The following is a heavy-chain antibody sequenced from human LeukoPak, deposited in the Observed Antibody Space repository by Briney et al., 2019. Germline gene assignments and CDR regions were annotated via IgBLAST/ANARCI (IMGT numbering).Heavy chain of an antibody. J-gene: IGHJ3*02. D-gene: IGHD5-18*01. CDR1: GFTFSSYG. CDR3: ARDLNTAMVTDAFDI. V-gene: IGHV3-23*01. Sequence: GGSLRLSCAASGFTFSSYGMNWVRQAPGKGLEWVSAVSGSGGTTYYADSVKGRFTISRENSKNTLYLQMKSLRVDDTSVYYCARDLNTAMVTDAFDIWGQWTMVTVSS. CDR2: VSGSGGTT.